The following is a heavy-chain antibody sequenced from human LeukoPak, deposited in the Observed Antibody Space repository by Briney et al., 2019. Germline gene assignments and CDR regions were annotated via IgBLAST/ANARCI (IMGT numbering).Heavy chain of an antibody. J-gene: IGHJ6*03. CDR1: GDSVSSSSAA. CDR3: ASCSPKMNCSNTKGGMDV. V-gene: IGHV6-1*01. Sequence: SHTLSLTCAISGDSVSSSSAAWNWIRQSPSRGLEWLGRTYYRCKWYYDYAVFVKSRITINPDTSKNQFSLQLNSVTPEDTAVYYCASCSPKMNCSNTKGGMDVWGKGTTVTVSS. D-gene: IGHD2-2*01. CDR2: TYYRCKWYY.